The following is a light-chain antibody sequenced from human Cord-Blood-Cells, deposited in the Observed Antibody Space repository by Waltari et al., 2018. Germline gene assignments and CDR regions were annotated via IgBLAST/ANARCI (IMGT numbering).Light chain of an antibody. J-gene: IGLJ2*01. V-gene: IGLV2-8*01. CDR1: SSDVGRYTY. CDR2: EVS. CDR3: SSYAGSNNLV. Sequence: QSALTQPPSASGSPGQSVTIPCTGTSSDVGRYTYVSCYQQHPGKAPKLMIYEVSKRPSGVPDRFSGSKSGNTASLTVSGLQAEDEADYYCSSYAGSNNLVFGGGTKLTVL.